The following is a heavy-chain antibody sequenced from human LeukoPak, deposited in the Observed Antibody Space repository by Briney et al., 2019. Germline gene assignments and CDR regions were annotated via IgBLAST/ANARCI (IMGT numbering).Heavy chain of an antibody. D-gene: IGHD3-9*01. CDR3: ARGGYDILTGYYDKPFDY. CDR1: GGSFSGYY. CDR2: INHSGST. J-gene: IGHJ4*02. Sequence: SETLSLTCAVYGGSFSGYYWSWIRQPPGKGLEWIGEINHSGSTNYNPSLKSRITISVDTSKNQFSLQLSSVTAADTAVYYCARGGYDILTGYYDKPFDYWGQGTLVTVSS. V-gene: IGHV4-34*01.